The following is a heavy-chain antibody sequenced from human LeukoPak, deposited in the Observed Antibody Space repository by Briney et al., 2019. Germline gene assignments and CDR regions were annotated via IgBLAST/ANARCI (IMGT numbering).Heavy chain of an antibody. D-gene: IGHD3-3*02. J-gene: IGHJ4*02. CDR2: IYYSGST. Sequence: PSETLSLTFTVSGGSISNYYWSWIRQPPGKGLEWIGYIYYSGSTNYNPSLKSRVTISVDTSKNQFSLKLSSVTAADTAVYFCAASIWRTFIDYWGQGSLLTVSS. CDR3: AASIWRTFIDY. CDR1: GGSISNYY. V-gene: IGHV4-59*01.